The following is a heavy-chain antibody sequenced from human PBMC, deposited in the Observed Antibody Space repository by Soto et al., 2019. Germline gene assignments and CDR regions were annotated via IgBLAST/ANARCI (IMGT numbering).Heavy chain of an antibody. Sequence: SVTLSLTCTVSGGSISSYYWSWIRQPPGKGLEWIGYIYYSGSTNYNPSLKSRVTISVDTSKNQFSLKLSSVTAADTAVYYCASRYSSGWYEFDYWGQGTLVTVSS. J-gene: IGHJ4*02. D-gene: IGHD6-19*01. CDR2: IYYSGST. V-gene: IGHV4-59*01. CDR3: ASRYSSGWYEFDY. CDR1: GGSISSYY.